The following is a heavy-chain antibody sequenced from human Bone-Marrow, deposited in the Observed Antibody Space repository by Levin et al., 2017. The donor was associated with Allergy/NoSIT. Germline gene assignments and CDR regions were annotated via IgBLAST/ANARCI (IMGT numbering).Heavy chain of an antibody. D-gene: IGHD5-18*01. V-gene: IGHV3-7*01. CDR2: IKQDGSEE. CDR3: ATFRGHSYGHSY. J-gene: IGHJ4*02. CDR1: GFTFSTYW. Sequence: GGSLRLSCVGSGFTFSTYWMNWVRQAPGKGLEWVANIKQDGSEEYYADSVKGRFTISRDNAKKLLYLQMNSLRGEDTGLYYCATFRGHSYGHSYWGQGTLVTVSS.